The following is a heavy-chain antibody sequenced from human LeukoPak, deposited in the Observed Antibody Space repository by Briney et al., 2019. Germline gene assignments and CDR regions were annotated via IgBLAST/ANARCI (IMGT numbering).Heavy chain of an antibody. Sequence: GGTLRLSCAASGFTFSSYGMSWVRQAPGKGLEWVSAISGNGGSTYYADSVKGRFTISRDNSKNTLYLQMNSLRAEDTAVYYCAKDLPKGSSGLDYWGQGTLVTVSS. D-gene: IGHD3-22*01. CDR3: AKDLPKGSSGLDY. J-gene: IGHJ4*02. CDR2: ISGNGGST. CDR1: GFTFSSYG. V-gene: IGHV3-23*01.